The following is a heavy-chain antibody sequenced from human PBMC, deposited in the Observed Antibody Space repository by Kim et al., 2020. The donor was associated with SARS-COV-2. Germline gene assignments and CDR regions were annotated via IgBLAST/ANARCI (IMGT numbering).Heavy chain of an antibody. D-gene: IGHD2-2*01. Sequence: SVKVSCKASGGTFSSYAISWVRQAPGQGLEWMGGIIPIFGTANYAQKFQGRVTITADESTSTAYMELSSLRSEDTAVYYCARGVQLLKNYYYYGMDVWGQGTTVTVSS. CDR3: ARGVQLLKNYYYYGMDV. V-gene: IGHV1-69*13. CDR1: GGTFSSYA. CDR2: IIPIFGTA. J-gene: IGHJ6*02.